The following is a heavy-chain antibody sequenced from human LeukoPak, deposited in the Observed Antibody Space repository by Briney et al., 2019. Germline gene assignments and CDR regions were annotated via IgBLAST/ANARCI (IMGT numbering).Heavy chain of an antibody. V-gene: IGHV1-8*01. Sequence: GASVKVSCKASGYTFISYDINWVRQATGQGLEWMGWMNPNSGNTGYAQKFQGRVTMTRNTSISTAYMELSSLRSDDTAVYYCARDRLWGEDDAFDIWGQGTMVTVSS. J-gene: IGHJ3*02. CDR2: MNPNSGNT. CDR1: GYTFISYD. D-gene: IGHD3-16*01. CDR3: ARDRLWGEDDAFDI.